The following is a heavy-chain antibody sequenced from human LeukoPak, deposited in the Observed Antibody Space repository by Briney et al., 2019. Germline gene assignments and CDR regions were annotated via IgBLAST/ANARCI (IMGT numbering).Heavy chain of an antibody. J-gene: IGHJ4*02. CDR3: ARVLLGSAFDY. CDR1: GSSISNYY. CDR2: IYYSGST. D-gene: IGHD2-15*01. V-gene: IGHV4-39*07. Sequence: SETLSLTCTVSGSSISNYYWGWIRQAPGKGLEWIGSIYYSGSTCYNPSLKSRVTISVDTSKNQFSLKLSSVTAADTAVYYCARVLLGSAFDYWGQGTLVTVSS.